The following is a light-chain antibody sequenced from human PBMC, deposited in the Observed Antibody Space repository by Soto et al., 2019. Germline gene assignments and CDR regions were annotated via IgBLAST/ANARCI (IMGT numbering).Light chain of an antibody. J-gene: IGKJ1*01. V-gene: IGKV3-20*01. Sequence: EIVLTQSPGTLSLSPGERATLSCRASQSVSSSYLAWYQQKPGQAPRLLIFGASSRATGIPDRFSGSGSGTDFTLTISRLEPEDFAVYYCQQSGRSPSTFGQGTKVEIK. CDR2: GAS. CDR1: QSVSSSY. CDR3: QQSGRSPST.